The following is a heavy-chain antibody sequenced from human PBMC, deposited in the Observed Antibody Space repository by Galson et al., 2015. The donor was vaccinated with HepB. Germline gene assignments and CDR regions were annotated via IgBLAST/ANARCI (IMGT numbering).Heavy chain of an antibody. CDR2: ISSSGTV. V-gene: IGHV3-69-1*01. Sequence: SLRLSCAASGFFFSDYNMNWVRQAPGKGLEWVSSISSSGTVYYADSLKGRFTVSRDNSKNTLYLEMNNLRAEDTAVYYCARDLFAVSPPPTNYMDVWGTGTTVTVSS. CDR3: ARDLFAVSPPPTNYMDV. J-gene: IGHJ6*03. D-gene: IGHD3-3*01. CDR1: GFFFSDYN.